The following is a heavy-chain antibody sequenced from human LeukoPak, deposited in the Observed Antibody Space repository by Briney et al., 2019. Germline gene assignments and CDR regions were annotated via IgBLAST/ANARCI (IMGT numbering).Heavy chain of an antibody. V-gene: IGHV3-11*04. CDR3: ARDRYYYYMDV. CDR1: GFTFSDYY. Sequence: GGSLRLSCAASGFTFSDYYMSWIRQAPGKGLGWVSYISSSGSTIYYADSVKGRFTVSRDNAKNSLYLQINSLRAEDTAVYYCARDRYYYYMDVWGKGTTVTVSS. J-gene: IGHJ6*03. CDR2: ISSSGSTI.